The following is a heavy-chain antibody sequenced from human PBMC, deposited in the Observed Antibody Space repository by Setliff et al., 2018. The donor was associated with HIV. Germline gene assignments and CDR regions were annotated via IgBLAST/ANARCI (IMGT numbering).Heavy chain of an antibody. CDR3: ARVKYYDSSGYSIGAFDI. CDR1: GYTFTSYD. Sequence: ASVKVPCKASGYTFTSYDINWVRQATGQGLEWMGWMNPNSGNTGYAQKFQGRVTMTRNTSISTAYMELSSLRSEDTAVYYCARVKYYDSSGYSIGAFDIWGQGTMVTVSS. J-gene: IGHJ3*02. CDR2: MNPNSGNT. D-gene: IGHD3-22*01. V-gene: IGHV1-8*02.